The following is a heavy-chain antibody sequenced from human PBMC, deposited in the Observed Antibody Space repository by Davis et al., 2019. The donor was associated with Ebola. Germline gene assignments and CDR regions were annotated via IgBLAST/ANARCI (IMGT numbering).Heavy chain of an antibody. CDR2: IIPMSGTA. D-gene: IGHD3-3*01. Sequence: SVTVSCKASRGPLRGSVIPWVRPAPQQGLEWMGGIIPMSGTAKSAQKFQGRVTITADESTTPAYMVLSSLRSEDTDMYYCARGGGFFGVVVSYYNCYGMDVWGQGTTVTVS. CDR3: ARGGGFFGVVVSYYNCYGMDV. J-gene: IGHJ6*02. V-gene: IGHV1-69*13. CDR1: RGPLRGSV.